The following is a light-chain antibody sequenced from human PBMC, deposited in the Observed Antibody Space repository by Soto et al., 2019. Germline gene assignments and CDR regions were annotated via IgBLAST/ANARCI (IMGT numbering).Light chain of an antibody. Sequence: QSALTQPASVSGSPGQLITISCTGTSSDVGGYNYVSWYQQHPGKAPKLMIYEVSDRPSGVSNRFSGSKSGNTASLTISGLQAEDEADYYCSSYAGSSTLFGVGTKLTVL. CDR3: SSYAGSSTL. CDR2: EVS. CDR1: SSDVGGYNY. J-gene: IGLJ2*01. V-gene: IGLV2-14*01.